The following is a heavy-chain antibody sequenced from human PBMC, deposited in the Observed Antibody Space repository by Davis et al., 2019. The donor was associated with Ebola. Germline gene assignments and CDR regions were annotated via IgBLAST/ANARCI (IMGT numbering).Heavy chain of an antibody. CDR2: IYYSGST. CDR3: ARIPAAEHYYFDY. J-gene: IGHJ4*02. Sequence: PSETLSLTCAVSGGSISSSSYYWGWIRQPPGKGLEWIGSIYYSGSTYYNPSLKSRVTISVDTSKNQFSLKLSSVTAADTAVYYCARIPAAEHYYFDYWGQGTLVTVSS. CDR1: GGSISSSSYY. D-gene: IGHD6-13*01. V-gene: IGHV4-39*01.